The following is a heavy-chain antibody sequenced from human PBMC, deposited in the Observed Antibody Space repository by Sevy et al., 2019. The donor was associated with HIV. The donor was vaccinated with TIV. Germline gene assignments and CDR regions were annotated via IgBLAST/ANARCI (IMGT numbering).Heavy chain of an antibody. Sequence: GGSLRLSCAASGFTFTSYSMTWFRQAPGRGLEWVSSISKHSNYIYYASSVEGRFTISRDNAQDSLYLQMTSLRAEDIGLYYCARSTYYYASGTFRESDFWGQRTLVTVSS. CDR3: ARSTYYYASGTFRESDF. J-gene: IGHJ4*02. V-gene: IGHV3-21*03. D-gene: IGHD3-10*01. CDR2: ISKHSNYI. CDR1: GFTFTSYS.